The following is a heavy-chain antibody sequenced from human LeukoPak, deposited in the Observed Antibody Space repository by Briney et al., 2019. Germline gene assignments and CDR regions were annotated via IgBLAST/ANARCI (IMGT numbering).Heavy chain of an antibody. D-gene: IGHD3-22*01. V-gene: IGHV3-23*01. Sequence: GGSLRLSCAASGFTFSSYAMSWVRQAPGKGLEWVSAISGSGGSTYYADSVKGRFTISRDNSKNTLYLQMNGLRAEDTAVYYCAKDGKYYYDSSGYYPPRGWFDPWGQGTLVTVSS. CDR2: ISGSGGST. CDR3: AKDGKYYYDSSGYYPPRGWFDP. CDR1: GFTFSSYA. J-gene: IGHJ5*02.